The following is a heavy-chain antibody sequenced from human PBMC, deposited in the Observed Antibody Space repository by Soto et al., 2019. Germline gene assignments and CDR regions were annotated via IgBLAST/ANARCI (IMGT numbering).Heavy chain of an antibody. CDR1: GFTFSSYA. J-gene: IGHJ4*02. CDR3: AKDYLGQWLVEFDY. D-gene: IGHD6-19*01. Sequence: GGSLRLSCAASGFTFSSYAISWVRQAPGKGLEWVSAISGSGGSTYYADSVKGRFTISRDNSKNTLYLQMNSLRAEDTAVYYCAKDYLGQWLVEFDYWGQGTLVTVSS. CDR2: ISGSGGST. V-gene: IGHV3-23*01.